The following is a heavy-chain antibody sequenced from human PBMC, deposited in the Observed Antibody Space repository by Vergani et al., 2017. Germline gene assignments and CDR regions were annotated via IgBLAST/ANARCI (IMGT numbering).Heavy chain of an antibody. J-gene: IGHJ5*02. CDR2: ISGSGGST. CDR3: AGDSNWGFGWFDP. CDR1: GFTFSSYA. V-gene: IGHV3-23*01. Sequence: EVQLLESGGGLVQPGGSLRLSCAASGFTFSSYAMSWVRQAQGKGLEWVSAISGSGGSTYYADSVKGRFTISRDNSKNTLYLKMNSLRAEDTAVYYCAGDSNWGFGWFDPWGQGTLVTVAS. D-gene: IGHD7-27*01.